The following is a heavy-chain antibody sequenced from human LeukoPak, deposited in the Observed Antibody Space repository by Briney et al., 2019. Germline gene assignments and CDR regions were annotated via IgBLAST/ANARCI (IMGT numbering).Heavy chain of an antibody. D-gene: IGHD5-18*01. CDR2: ISAYNGNT. Sequence: ASVKVSCKASGYTFTSYGISWVRQAPGQGLEWMGWISAYNGNTNYAQKLQGRVTMTTDTSTSTAYMELRSLRSDDTAVYYCARDSDRGYGYGYSGYWGQGTLVTVSS. CDR1: GYTFTSYG. CDR3: ARDSDRGYGYGYSGY. V-gene: IGHV1-18*01. J-gene: IGHJ4*02.